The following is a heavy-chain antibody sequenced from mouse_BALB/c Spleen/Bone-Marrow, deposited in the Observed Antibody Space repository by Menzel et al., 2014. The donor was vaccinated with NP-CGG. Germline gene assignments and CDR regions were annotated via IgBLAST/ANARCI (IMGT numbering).Heavy chain of an antibody. CDR3: ARGGHDFSLDY. J-gene: IGHJ4*01. D-gene: IGHD2-4*01. CDR1: GYTFTDNW. Sequence: QVHVKQSGAELGMPGASVKMSCKASGYTFTDNWIYWVKQRPGQGLEWIGAIDTSDSYTNYNQKFMGKASLTVDASSSTAYMQVSSLTSADSAVYYCARGGHDFSLDYWGQGTSVTVSS. CDR2: IDTSDSYT. V-gene: IGHV1-69*01.